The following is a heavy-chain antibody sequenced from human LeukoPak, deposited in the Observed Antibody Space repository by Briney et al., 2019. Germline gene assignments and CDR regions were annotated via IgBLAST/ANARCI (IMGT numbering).Heavy chain of an antibody. V-gene: IGHV3-33*01. J-gene: IGHJ4*02. CDR1: GFTFSDYG. D-gene: IGHD2-2*01. CDR3: ARDPAGYCGSTRCYWGFVDY. CDR2: VYYDGSNE. Sequence: PGMSLRLSCAASGFTFSDYGMHWVRQAPGKGLEWVAVVYYDGSNEYYADSVKGRFTISRDNSKKTLYLQMNSLRVEDTAVYYCARDPAGYCGSTRCYWGFVDYWGQGTLVTVSA.